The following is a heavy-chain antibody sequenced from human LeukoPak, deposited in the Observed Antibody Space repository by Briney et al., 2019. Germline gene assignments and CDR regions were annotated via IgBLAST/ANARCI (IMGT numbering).Heavy chain of an antibody. V-gene: IGHV3-30*01. J-gene: IGHJ4*02. CDR3: ARDAGSYYLDY. CDR1: GFTFSSYA. CDR2: IPYDGNNK. Sequence: GGSLRLSCVASGFTFSSYAMSWVRQAPGKGLEWVAVIPYDGNNKYYADSVKGRFTISRDNSKNTLYLQMNSLRAEETAVYYCARDAGSYYLDYWGQGTLVTVSS. D-gene: IGHD3-10*01.